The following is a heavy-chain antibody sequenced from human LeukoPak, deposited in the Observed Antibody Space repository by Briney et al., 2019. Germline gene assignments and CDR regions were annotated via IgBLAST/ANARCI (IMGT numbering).Heavy chain of an antibody. Sequence: SETLSLTCTVSGGSISSSSYYWGRIRQPPEKGLEWIGSIYYSGSTYYNPSLKSRVTISVDTSKNQFSLKLSSVTAADTAVYYCARLAWGFSSSQYFDYWGQGTLVTVSS. CDR3: ARLAWGFSSSQYFDY. J-gene: IGHJ4*02. V-gene: IGHV4-39*01. D-gene: IGHD6-6*01. CDR1: GGSISSSSYY. CDR2: IYYSGST.